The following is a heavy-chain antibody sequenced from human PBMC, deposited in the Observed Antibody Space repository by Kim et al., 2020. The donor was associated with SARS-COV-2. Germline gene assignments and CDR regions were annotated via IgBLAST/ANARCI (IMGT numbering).Heavy chain of an antibody. V-gene: IGHV4-39*01. Sequence: SETLSLTCTVSGGSISSSSYYWGWIRQPPGKGLEWIGSIYYSGSTYYNPSLKSRVTISVDTSKNQFSLKLSSVTAADTAVYYCARLAAMALAFVYWGQGTLVTVSS. CDR1: GGSISSSSYY. CDR2: IYYSGST. J-gene: IGHJ4*02. CDR3: ARLAAMALAFVY. D-gene: IGHD5-18*01.